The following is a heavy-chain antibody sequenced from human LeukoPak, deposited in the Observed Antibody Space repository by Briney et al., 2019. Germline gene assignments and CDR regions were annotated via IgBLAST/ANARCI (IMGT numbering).Heavy chain of an antibody. CDR2: IKQDGSEK. V-gene: IGHV3-7*01. D-gene: IGHD2-15*01. J-gene: IGHJ5*02. CDR3: ASWGPAAYCSNGSCS. Sequence: GGSLRLSCAASGLTFSSYWMTWVCQAPGKGLEWVANIKQDGSEKYYVDSVKGRFTISRDNAKNSLYLQMNSLRVEDTAVYYCASWGPAAYCSNGSCSWGQGTLVTVSS. CDR1: GLTFSSYW.